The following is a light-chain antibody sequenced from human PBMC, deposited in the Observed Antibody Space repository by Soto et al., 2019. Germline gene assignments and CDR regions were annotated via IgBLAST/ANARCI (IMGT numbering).Light chain of an antibody. CDR3: QQYSSSSRT. CDR1: QTVRNNF. Sequence: EIVLTQSPDTLSLSPGERATLSCRASQTVRNNFLAWYQQKPGQAPRLLISVASSRATGIPDRFSGSVSGTDFSLTISRLEPEDFAVYYCQQYSSSSRTFGQGTKVDIK. J-gene: IGKJ1*01. V-gene: IGKV3-20*01. CDR2: VAS.